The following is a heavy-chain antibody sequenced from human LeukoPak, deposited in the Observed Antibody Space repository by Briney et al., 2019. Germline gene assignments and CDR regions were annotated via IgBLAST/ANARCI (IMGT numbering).Heavy chain of an antibody. CDR2: ISSNGGST. CDR1: GFTFISYA. D-gene: IGHD3-22*01. V-gene: IGHV3-64D*09. Sequence: GGSLRLSCSASGFTFISYAMYWVRQAPGKGLEYVSAISSNGGSTYYADSVKGRFTISRDNSKNTLYLQMGSLRAEDTAVYYCVKDRYYYDSTPVGAFDIWGLGTMVTVSS. CDR3: VKDRYYYDSTPVGAFDI. J-gene: IGHJ3*02.